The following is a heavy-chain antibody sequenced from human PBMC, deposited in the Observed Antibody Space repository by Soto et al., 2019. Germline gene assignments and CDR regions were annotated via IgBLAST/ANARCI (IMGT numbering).Heavy chain of an antibody. Sequence: SVKVSCKASGFTFTSSAVQWVRQARGQRLEWIGWIVVGSGNTNYAQKFQERVTITRDMSTSTAYMELSSLRSEDTAVYYCAAGKDGYNDFDYWGQGTPVTVSS. J-gene: IGHJ4*02. V-gene: IGHV1-58*01. CDR2: IVVGSGNT. D-gene: IGHD5-12*01. CDR3: AAGKDGYNDFDY. CDR1: GFTFTSSA.